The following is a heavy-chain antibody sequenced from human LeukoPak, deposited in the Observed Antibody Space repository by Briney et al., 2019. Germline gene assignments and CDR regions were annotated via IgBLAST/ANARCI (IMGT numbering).Heavy chain of an antibody. CDR3: AKADYGDYEGDAFDI. J-gene: IGHJ3*02. CDR2: ISGSGGST. Sequence: GRSLRLSCAASGFTFSSYAMSWVRQAPGKGLEWVSAISGSGGSTYYADSVKGRFTISRDNSKNTLYLQMNSLRAEDTAVYYCAKADYGDYEGDAFDIWGQGTMVTVSS. CDR1: GFTFSSYA. D-gene: IGHD4-17*01. V-gene: IGHV3-23*01.